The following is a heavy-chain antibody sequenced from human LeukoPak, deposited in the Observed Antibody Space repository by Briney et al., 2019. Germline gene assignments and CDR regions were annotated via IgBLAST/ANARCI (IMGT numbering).Heavy chain of an antibody. CDR1: GLTFSDYY. CDR3: ARRPLGGDYFDY. Sequence: GGSLRLSCAASGLTFSDYYMSWIRQAPGKGLEWVSYISSSSSYIYCADSVKGRFTISRDNAKNSLYLQMNSLRAEDTAVYYCARRPLGGDYFDYWGQGTLVTVSS. J-gene: IGHJ4*02. CDR2: ISSSSSYI. D-gene: IGHD2-21*01. V-gene: IGHV3-11*06.